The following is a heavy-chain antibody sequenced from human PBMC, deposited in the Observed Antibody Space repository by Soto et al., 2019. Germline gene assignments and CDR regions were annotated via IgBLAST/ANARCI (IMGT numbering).Heavy chain of an antibody. J-gene: IGHJ4*02. CDR3: GRGNPRMGALPTY. CDR1: GGTFSSYA. V-gene: IGHV1-2*02. Sequence: GASVKVSCKASGGTFSSYAISWVRQAPGQGLEWMGWISPKTGGTNFAQKFQGRVTLTRDTSITTAYMELSRLKSDDTAVYYCGRGNPRMGALPTYWGQGTLVTVSS. CDR2: ISPKTGGT. D-gene: IGHD1-26*01.